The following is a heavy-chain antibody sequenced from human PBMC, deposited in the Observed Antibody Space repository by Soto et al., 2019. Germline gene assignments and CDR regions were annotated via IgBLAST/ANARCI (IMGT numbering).Heavy chain of an antibody. CDR1: GFSLSTSGVG. Sequence: SGPTLVQPTQTLTLTCTFSGFSLSTSGVGVGWIRQPPGKALEWLALIYWDDDKRYSPSLKSRLTITKDTSKNQVVLTMTNMDPVDTATYYCAHSLPEITMVRGVIITYYYYYMDVWGKGTTVTVSS. D-gene: IGHD3-10*01. CDR3: AHSLPEITMVRGVIITYYYYYMDV. J-gene: IGHJ6*03. CDR2: IYWDDDK. V-gene: IGHV2-5*02.